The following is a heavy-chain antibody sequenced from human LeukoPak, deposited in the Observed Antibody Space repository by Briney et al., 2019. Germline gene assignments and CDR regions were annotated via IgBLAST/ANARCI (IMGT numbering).Heavy chain of an antibody. Sequence: ASVKVSCKASGYTFTGQLLHWVRQAPGQGLEWMGWINPNSGGTIYAQKFQGRVTMTRDTSISAAYMELSGLRADDTAMYYCAREILAGTTNFDYWGQGTLVTVSS. D-gene: IGHD6-19*01. CDR1: GYTFTGQL. J-gene: IGHJ4*02. CDR2: INPNSGGT. CDR3: AREILAGTTNFDY. V-gene: IGHV1-2*02.